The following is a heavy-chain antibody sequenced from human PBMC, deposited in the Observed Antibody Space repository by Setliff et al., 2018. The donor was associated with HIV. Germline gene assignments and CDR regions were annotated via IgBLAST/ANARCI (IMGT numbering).Heavy chain of an antibody. J-gene: IGHJ3*01. CDR2: MNPNSGNT. CDR3: ARRIGFDV. V-gene: IGHV1-8*01. D-gene: IGHD2-15*01. Sequence: ASVKVSCKASGYTFTNYDIIWVRQVTGQGLEWMGWMNPNSGNTGYGQKFQGRVTMTRDTSISTAYMELSNLGSEDTAVYYCARRIGFDVWGQGTMVTVSS. CDR1: GYTFTNYD.